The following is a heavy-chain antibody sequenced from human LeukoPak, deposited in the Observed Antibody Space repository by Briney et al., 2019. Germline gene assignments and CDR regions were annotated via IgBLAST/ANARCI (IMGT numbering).Heavy chain of an antibody. D-gene: IGHD6-19*01. CDR3: ACSSSGWFWNY. CDR2: LYTSGST. Sequence: SETLSLTCTVSDGSISSYYWSWIRQPAGKGLEWIGRLYTSGSTNYNPSPKSRVTMSVDTSKNQFSLKLSSVTAADTAVYYCACSSSGWFWNYWGQGTLVTVSS. V-gene: IGHV4-4*07. J-gene: IGHJ4*02. CDR1: DGSISSYY.